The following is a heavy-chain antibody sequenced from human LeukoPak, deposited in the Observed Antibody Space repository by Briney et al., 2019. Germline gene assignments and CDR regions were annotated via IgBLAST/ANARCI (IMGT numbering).Heavy chain of an antibody. V-gene: IGHV4-59*12. D-gene: IGHD6-13*01. CDR1: GGSISSYY. CDR2: IYYSGST. J-gene: IGHJ4*02. Sequence: PSETLSLTCTGSGGSISSYYWGWIRQPPGKGLEWIGYIYYSGSTNYKPSLKSRVTMSVDTSKNQFSLKLSSVTAADTAVYYCARRSASGTIDYWGQGILVTVTS. CDR3: ARRSASGTIDY.